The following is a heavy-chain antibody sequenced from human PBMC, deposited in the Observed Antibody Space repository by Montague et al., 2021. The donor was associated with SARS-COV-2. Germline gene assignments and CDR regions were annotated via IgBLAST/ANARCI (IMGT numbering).Heavy chain of an antibody. D-gene: IGHD3-10*01. CDR1: GGSLRYSY. CDR2: IYHTGTT. J-gene: IGHJ6*02. V-gene: IGHV4-4*09. Sequence: SETLSLTSSVSGGSLRYSYWTWTRQAAERGLEWIGYIYHTGTTKXNPALQSRLTISVDTAKNQFFLSLTSVTAADTAVYYCARVSSTALRGVIKTSGYFALDVWGPETTVRVSS. CDR3: ARVSSTALRGVIKTSGYFALDV.